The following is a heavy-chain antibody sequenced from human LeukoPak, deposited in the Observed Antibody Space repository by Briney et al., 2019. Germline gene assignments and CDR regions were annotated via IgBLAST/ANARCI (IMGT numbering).Heavy chain of an antibody. J-gene: IGHJ4*02. Sequence: GGSLRLSCAASGFTFQYFAMNWVRQAPGKGLEWVANIKQDGSEKYYVDSVKGRFTISRDNAKNSLYLQMNSLRAEDTAVYYCARLLVYNSGGEAFDHWGQGTLVTVSS. CDR2: IKQDGSEK. CDR3: ARLLVYNSGGEAFDH. CDR1: GFTFQYFA. V-gene: IGHV3-7*01. D-gene: IGHD1-20*01.